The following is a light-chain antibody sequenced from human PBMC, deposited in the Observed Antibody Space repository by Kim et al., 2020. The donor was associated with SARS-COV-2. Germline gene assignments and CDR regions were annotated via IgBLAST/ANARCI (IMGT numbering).Light chain of an antibody. J-gene: IGLJ2*01. V-gene: IGLV2-23*02. CDR2: DVT. Sequence: GQSITISCTGSDSDVGTYNLVSWYQQHPGEAPKLIIYDVTKRPSGISNRFSASKSGITASLTISGLQTDDEADYYCSSHTGSNTVIFGGGTQLTVL. CDR1: DSDVGTYNL. CDR3: SSHTGSNTVI.